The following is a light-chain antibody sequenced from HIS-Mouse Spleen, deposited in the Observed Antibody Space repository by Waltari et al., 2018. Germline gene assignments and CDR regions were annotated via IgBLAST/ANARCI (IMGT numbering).Light chain of an antibody. CDR3: YSTDSSGNHRV. Sequence: SYKLTLPPSVAVSPGKTARTPSSGAALPKKYAYWYQQKSVQAPVLVIYEDSKRPSGIPERFSGSSSGTMATLTISGAQVEDEADYYCYSTDSSGNHRVFGGGTKLTVL. CDR2: EDS. CDR1: ALPKKY. J-gene: IGLJ2*01. V-gene: IGLV3-10*01.